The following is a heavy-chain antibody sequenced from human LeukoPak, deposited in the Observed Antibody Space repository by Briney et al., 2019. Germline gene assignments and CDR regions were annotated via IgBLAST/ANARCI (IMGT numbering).Heavy chain of an antibody. CDR1: GFTFNTYA. V-gene: IGHV3-23*01. D-gene: IGHD2-2*01. CDR3: ARLPAYCSSTSCYVDY. J-gene: IGHJ4*02. Sequence: GGSLRLSCAASGFTFNTYAMTWVRQAPGKGLEWVSVISGSINTSYYADSVKGRFTISRDNSKNTLYLQMNSLRAEDTAVFYCARLPAYCSSTSCYVDYWGQGTLVTVSS. CDR2: ISGSINTS.